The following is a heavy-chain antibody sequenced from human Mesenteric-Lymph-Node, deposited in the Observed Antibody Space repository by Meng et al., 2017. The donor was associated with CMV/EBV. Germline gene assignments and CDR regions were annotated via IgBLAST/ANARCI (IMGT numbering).Heavy chain of an antibody. CDR3: AKDLVDYYGSSLHY. V-gene: IGHV3-23*01. D-gene: IGHD3-10*01. J-gene: IGHJ4*02. Sequence: GGSLRLSCAASGFTFSSYGMTWVRQAPGKGLEWVSGISTYGGTINYADSVQGRFTISRDNSKNTLYLQMNSLRAEDTAVYYRAKDLVDYYGSSLHYWGQGTLVTVSS. CDR1: GFTFSSYG. CDR2: ISTYGGTI.